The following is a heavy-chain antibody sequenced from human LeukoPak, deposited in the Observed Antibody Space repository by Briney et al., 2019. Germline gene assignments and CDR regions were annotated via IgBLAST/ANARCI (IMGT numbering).Heavy chain of an antibody. J-gene: IGHJ3*02. D-gene: IGHD3-22*01. CDR2: IRYDGSNK. V-gene: IGHV3-30*02. Sequence: GGSLRLSCAASGFTFSSYGMHWVRQAPGKGLEWVAFIRYDGSNKYYADSVKGRFTISRDNSKNTLYLQMNSLRAEDTAVYYCAKVTYYYDSSDADAFDIWGQGTMVTVSS. CDR3: AKVTYYYDSSDADAFDI. CDR1: GFTFSSYG.